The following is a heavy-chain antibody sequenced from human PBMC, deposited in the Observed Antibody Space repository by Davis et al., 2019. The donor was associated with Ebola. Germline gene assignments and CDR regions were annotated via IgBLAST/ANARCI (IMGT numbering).Heavy chain of an antibody. CDR1: GYTFTSYD. J-gene: IGHJ5*02. V-gene: IGHV1-8*01. Sequence: ASVNVSCKASGYTFTSYDLNWVRQATGQGLEWMGWMNPNSGNTGYAQKFQGRVTMTRNTSISTAYMELSSLRSEDTAVYYCARRNSGSYRKGNNWFDPWGQGTLVTVSS. D-gene: IGHD1-26*01. CDR2: MNPNSGNT. CDR3: ARRNSGSYRKGNNWFDP.